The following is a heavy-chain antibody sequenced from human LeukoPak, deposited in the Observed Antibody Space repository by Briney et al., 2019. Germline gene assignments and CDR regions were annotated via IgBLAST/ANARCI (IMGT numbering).Heavy chain of an antibody. D-gene: IGHD3-22*01. V-gene: IGHV1-46*01. CDR3: ARGRYSSGYYPYNFDY. CDR1: GYTFTSYY. J-gene: IGHJ4*02. CDR2: INPSGGST. Sequence: ASVKVSCKASGYTFTSYYMHWVRQAPGQGLEWMGIINPSGGSTSYAQKFQGRVTMTRDTSKNQFSLKLSSVTAADTAVYYCARGRYSSGYYPYNFDYWGQGTLVTVSS.